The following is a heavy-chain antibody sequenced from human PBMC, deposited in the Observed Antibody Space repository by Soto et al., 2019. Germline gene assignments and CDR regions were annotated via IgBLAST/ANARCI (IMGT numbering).Heavy chain of an antibody. CDR3: AKGILSATIGPYAMDV. Sequence: GGSLRLSCEASGFDFSSYAMHWVRQAPGKGLEWVGVISYDGNYIYYAESVKGRFTISRDNSKNTLYVQVNSLRPEDTAVYYCAKGILSATIGPYAMDVWGQGTTVTVSS. CDR2: ISYDGNYI. V-gene: IGHV3-30*18. CDR1: GFDFSSYA. J-gene: IGHJ6*02. D-gene: IGHD3-16*01.